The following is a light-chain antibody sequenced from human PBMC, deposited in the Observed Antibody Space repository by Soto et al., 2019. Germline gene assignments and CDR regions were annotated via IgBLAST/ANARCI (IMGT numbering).Light chain of an antibody. CDR1: QSINSW. J-gene: IGKJ1*01. CDR3: QHYNTWT. Sequence: DIQMTQSPSTLSASVGDRVTVTCRASQSINSWLAWYQQKPGKAPKLLIYDASSLQSGVPSRFTGSGFGTEFTLTISSLQADDFGSYYCQHYNTWTFGPGTKVDIK. V-gene: IGKV1-5*01. CDR2: DAS.